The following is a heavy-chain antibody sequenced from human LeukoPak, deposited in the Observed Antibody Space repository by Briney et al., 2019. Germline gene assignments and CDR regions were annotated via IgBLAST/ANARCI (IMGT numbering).Heavy chain of an antibody. J-gene: IGHJ4*02. CDR3: ARVERSCPVTEASKFDS. Sequence: ASVKVSCKASGYTFVTYGLTWVRQAPGQGLEWMGWISPHNGHANYAQKFQGRVTMTTDTSTTPAYMELRNLRSDDTAVYFCARVERSCPVTEASKFDSWGQGTLVTVSS. V-gene: IGHV1-18*01. D-gene: IGHD4-17*01. CDR1: GYTFVTYG. CDR2: ISPHNGHA.